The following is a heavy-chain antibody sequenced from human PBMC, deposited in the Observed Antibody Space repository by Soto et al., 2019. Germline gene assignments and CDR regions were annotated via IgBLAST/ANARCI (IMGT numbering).Heavy chain of an antibody. Sequence: GESLKISCKGSGYSFTSYWISWVRQMPGKGLEWMGRIDPSDAYTNYSPSFQGHVTISADKSISTAYLQWSSLKASDTAMYYCARHFGVHWFDPWCQGTLVTVSS. J-gene: IGHJ5*02. D-gene: IGHD2-21*01. CDR1: GYSFTSYW. V-gene: IGHV5-10-1*01. CDR3: ARHFGVHWFDP. CDR2: IDPSDAYT.